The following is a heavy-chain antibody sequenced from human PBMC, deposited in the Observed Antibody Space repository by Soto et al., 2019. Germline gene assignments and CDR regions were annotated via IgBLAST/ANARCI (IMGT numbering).Heavy chain of an antibody. Sequence: GGSLRLSCAASGFTFSSYSMNRARQAPGKGLEWVSSISSSSSYIYYADSVKGRFTISRDNAKNSPYLQMNSLRAEDTAVYYCARARIAAATLFDPWGQGTLVTVSS. D-gene: IGHD6-13*01. V-gene: IGHV3-21*01. J-gene: IGHJ5*02. CDR2: ISSSSSYI. CDR3: ARARIAAATLFDP. CDR1: GFTFSSYS.